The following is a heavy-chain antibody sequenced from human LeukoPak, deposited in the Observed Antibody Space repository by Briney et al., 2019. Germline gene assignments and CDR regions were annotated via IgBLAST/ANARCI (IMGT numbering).Heavy chain of an antibody. Sequence: GGSLRLSCAASGFTVSSNYMSWVRQAPGKGLEWVSVIYSGGSTYYADSVKGRFTISRDNSKNTLYLQMNSLRAEDTAVYYCARSEWLTTPFDYWGQGTLVTVS. D-gene: IGHD3-3*01. J-gene: IGHJ4*02. V-gene: IGHV3-53*01. CDR1: GFTVSSNY. CDR3: ARSEWLTTPFDY. CDR2: IYSGGST.